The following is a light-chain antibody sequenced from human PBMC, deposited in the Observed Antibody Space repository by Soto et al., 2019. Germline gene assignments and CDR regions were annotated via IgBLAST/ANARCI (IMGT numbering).Light chain of an antibody. CDR2: DVR. CDR1: SSDVGGYNY. Sequence: QSVLTQPASVSGSPGQSITISCTGTSSDVGGYNYVSWYQQHPGKAPKLMIYDVRNRPSGVSNRFSGSKSGNTASLTISGLQAEDEADYYCSSYTSSAYVVFGGGTKVTVL. J-gene: IGLJ2*01. CDR3: SSYTSSAYVV. V-gene: IGLV2-14*01.